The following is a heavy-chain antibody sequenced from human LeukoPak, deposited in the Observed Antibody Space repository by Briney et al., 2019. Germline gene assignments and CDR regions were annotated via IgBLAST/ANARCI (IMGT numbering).Heavy chain of an antibody. Sequence: GGSLTLSCAASGFTFYNYAMIWVRQAPGKGLEWVSALIDSGDTTYYADSVKGRFTISRDNSKNTLFLQMNSLTAEDTAIYYCVKEGGSFLTWFDSWGQGSLVTVSS. D-gene: IGHD2-15*01. CDR1: GFTFYNYA. V-gene: IGHV3-23*01. CDR3: VKEGGSFLTWFDS. CDR2: LIDSGDTT. J-gene: IGHJ5*01.